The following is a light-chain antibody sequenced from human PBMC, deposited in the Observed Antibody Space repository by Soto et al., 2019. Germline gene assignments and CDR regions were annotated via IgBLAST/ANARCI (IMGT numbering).Light chain of an antibody. J-gene: IGKJ4*01. CDR1: QSVSSK. Sequence: EIVMTQSPATLSVSPGERATLSCRASQSVSSKLAWYQQKPGQAPRLLIYGASTRAIGIPARFSGSESGTEFTLTISSLQSEDFAVYYCQQYNEWPLTFGGGTKVEIK. CDR3: QQYNEWPLT. CDR2: GAS. V-gene: IGKV3-15*01.